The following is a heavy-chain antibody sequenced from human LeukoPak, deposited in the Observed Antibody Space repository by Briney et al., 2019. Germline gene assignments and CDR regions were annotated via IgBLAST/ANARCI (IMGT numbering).Heavy chain of an antibody. Sequence: GASVEVSCKASGVTFNDYALNWVRQAPGQGLEWVGVFIPILGTANSTQKFRDRVTITADISTNTAYMELSSLRSEDTAVYFCAGIPVFGVVLHQEPVWGKGTTVTVSS. CDR3: AGIPVFGVVLHQEPV. CDR1: GVTFNDYA. V-gene: IGHV1-69*10. CDR2: FIPILGTA. D-gene: IGHD3-3*01. J-gene: IGHJ6*04.